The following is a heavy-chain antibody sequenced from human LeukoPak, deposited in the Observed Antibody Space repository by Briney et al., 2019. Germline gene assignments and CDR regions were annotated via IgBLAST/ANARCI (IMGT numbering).Heavy chain of an antibody. Sequence: GGSLRLSCAASGFIFSTYGMYWVRQAPGKGLEWVAFIRHDGSIKNYADSVKGRSTISRDNSKNTLYLQMNSLRAEDTAVYYCVKDSLADIDYWGQGTPVTVSS. D-gene: IGHD3-16*01. V-gene: IGHV3-30*02. J-gene: IGHJ4*02. CDR1: GFIFSTYG. CDR3: VKDSLADIDY. CDR2: IRHDGSIK.